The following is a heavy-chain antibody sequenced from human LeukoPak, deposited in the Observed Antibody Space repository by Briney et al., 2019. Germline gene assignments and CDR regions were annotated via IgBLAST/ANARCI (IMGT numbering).Heavy chain of an antibody. CDR2: IIPIFGTA. CDR1: GGTFSSYA. CDR3: AREHYYDSSGYYAFDY. D-gene: IGHD3-22*01. V-gene: IGHV1-69*13. J-gene: IGHJ4*02. Sequence: GASVKVSCKASGGTFSSYAISWVRQAPGQGLEWMGGIIPIFGTANYAQKFQGRVTITADESTSTAYMELSSLRSEDTAVYYCAREHYYDSSGYYAFDYWGQGTLVTVSS.